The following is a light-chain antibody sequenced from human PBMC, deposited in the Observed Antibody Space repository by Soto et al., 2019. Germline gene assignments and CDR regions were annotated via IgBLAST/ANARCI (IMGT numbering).Light chain of an antibody. Sequence: QSALTQPASVSGSPGQSITISCTGTSSDIGTYNSVSWYQQHAGKVPKLMIYDVTNRPSGVSDRFSGSKSGNTASLTISGLQPEDEADYYCTSYTTSSTLVFGGGTKLTVL. V-gene: IGLV2-14*01. CDR1: SSDIGTYNS. J-gene: IGLJ2*01. CDR3: TSYTTSSTLV. CDR2: DVT.